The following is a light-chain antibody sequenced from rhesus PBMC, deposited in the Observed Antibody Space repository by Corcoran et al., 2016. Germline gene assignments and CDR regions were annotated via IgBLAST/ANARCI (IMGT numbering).Light chain of an antibody. CDR3: QHGYGTPLT. Sequence: DIQMTQSPSSLSASVGDTVTITCRASQGISNNLAWYQQKPGKVPKLLGYYASTLQSGVPSRFSDSVSGTDFTLTISSLHPEDFATYYCQHGYGTPLTFGGGTKVEIK. V-gene: IGKV1S15*01. CDR1: QGISNN. CDR2: YAS. J-gene: IGKJ4*01.